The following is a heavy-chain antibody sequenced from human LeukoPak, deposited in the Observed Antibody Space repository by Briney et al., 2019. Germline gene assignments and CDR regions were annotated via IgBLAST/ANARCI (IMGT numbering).Heavy chain of an antibody. CDR1: GGTFSSYA. CDR3: ARGLNTIFGVDTLYNWFDP. V-gene: IGHV1-69*13. J-gene: IGHJ5*02. D-gene: IGHD3-3*01. CDR2: IIPIFGTA. Sequence: SVKVSCKASGGTFSSYAISWVRQAPGQGLEWMGGIIPIFGTANYAQKFQGRVTITADESTSTAYMGLSSLRSEDTAVYYCARGLNTIFGVDTLYNWFDPWGQGTLVTVSS.